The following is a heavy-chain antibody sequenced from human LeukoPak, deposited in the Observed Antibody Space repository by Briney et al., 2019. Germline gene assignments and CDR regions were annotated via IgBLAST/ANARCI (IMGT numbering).Heavy chain of an antibody. D-gene: IGHD6-13*01. CDR3: ARERVGSSSWYGWFDP. CDR1: GGSISSYY. J-gene: IGHJ5*02. V-gene: IGHV4-4*07. Sequence: SETLSLTCTVSGGSISSYYWSWIRQPAGKGLEWIGRIYTSGSTNYNPSLKSRVTMSVDTSKNQFSLKLSSVTAADTAVYYCARERVGSSSWYGWFDPWGQGTLVTVSS. CDR2: IYTSGST.